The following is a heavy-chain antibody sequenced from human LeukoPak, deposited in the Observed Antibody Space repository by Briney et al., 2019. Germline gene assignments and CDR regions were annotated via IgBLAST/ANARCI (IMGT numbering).Heavy chain of an antibody. V-gene: IGHV3-11*01. J-gene: IGHJ4*02. D-gene: IGHD3-10*01. CDR1: GFTFSDYY. Sequence: GRSLRLSCAVSGFTFSDYYMSWIRQAPGKGLEWLSYISGSGSSTYYADSVRGRFTISRDNSQNSLYLQMNSLRTEDTAVYYCAKRGDYFDHWGQGALVTVSS. CDR3: AKRGDYFDH. CDR2: ISGSGSST.